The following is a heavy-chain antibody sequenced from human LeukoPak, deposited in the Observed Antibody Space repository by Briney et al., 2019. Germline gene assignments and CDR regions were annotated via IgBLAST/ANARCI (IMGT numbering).Heavy chain of an antibody. CDR3: ARETSLAGFASGLGFNY. CDR2: IYHSGST. Sequence: SETLSLTCTVSGYSISSVYYWGWIRQSPGKGLEWIGGIYHSGSTNYNPSLKSRVTMSIDTSKNHFSLKLTSVTAADTATYYCARETSLAGFASGLGFNYWGQGILVTVSS. J-gene: IGHJ4*02. V-gene: IGHV4-38-2*02. D-gene: IGHD6-19*01. CDR1: GYSISSVYY.